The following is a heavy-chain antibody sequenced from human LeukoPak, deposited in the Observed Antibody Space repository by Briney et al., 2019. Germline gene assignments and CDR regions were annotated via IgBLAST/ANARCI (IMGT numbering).Heavy chain of an antibody. V-gene: IGHV4-4*02. CDR3: AREGGFYRPLDY. J-gene: IGHJ4*02. Sequence: SETLSLTCAVSGGSVTSTNWWTWVRQPPGKGLEWTGEVHLDGRTNYNPSLTGRLTLSVDLYENHISLKLTSVTAADTAVYYRAREGGFYRPLDYLGQGTLVTVSS. CDR1: GGSVTSTNW. CDR2: VHLDGRT. D-gene: IGHD3-3*01.